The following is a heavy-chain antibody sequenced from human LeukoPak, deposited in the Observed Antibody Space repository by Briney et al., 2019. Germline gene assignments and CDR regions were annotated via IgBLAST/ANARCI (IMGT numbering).Heavy chain of an antibody. J-gene: IGHJ4*02. CDR1: GFTFSSYG. CDR3: ARDGYSGYDFYFDY. D-gene: IGHD5-12*01. V-gene: IGHV3-33*01. CDR2: IWFDGSDK. Sequence: GGSLRLSCAVSGFTFSSYGMHWVRQAPGKGLEWVAVIWFDGSDKYYADSLKGRFTISRDNPKNTLYLQMNSLRADDAAVYYCARDGYSGYDFYFDYWGQGTLVTVSS.